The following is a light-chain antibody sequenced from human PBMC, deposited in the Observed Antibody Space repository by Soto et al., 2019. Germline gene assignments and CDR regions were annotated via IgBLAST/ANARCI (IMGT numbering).Light chain of an antibody. CDR1: QSLLYSSSNKNY. V-gene: IGKV4-1*01. J-gene: IGKJ2*01. CDR3: QQCYSPPYT. CDR2: WAS. Sequence: DIVMTQSPDSLAVSLGERATINCKSSQSLLYSSSNKNYLAWYQQKPGQPPKLLIYWASTRESGVPDRFSGSVSGTAFTLPISTLQAEDVAVYYCQQCYSPPYTFGQGTKLQIK.